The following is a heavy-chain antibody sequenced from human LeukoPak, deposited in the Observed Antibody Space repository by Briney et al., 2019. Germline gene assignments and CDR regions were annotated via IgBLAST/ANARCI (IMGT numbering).Heavy chain of an antibody. CDR1: GFTFSSYA. V-gene: IGHV3-30*04. D-gene: IGHD6-13*01. CDR2: ISYDGSNK. Sequence: GGSLRLSYAASGFTFSSYAMHWVRQAPSKGLEWVAVISYDGSNKYYADSVKGRFTISRDNSKNTLYLQMNSLRAEDTAVYYCARDGYSSSWYYFDYWGQGTLVTVSS. CDR3: ARDGYSSSWYYFDY. J-gene: IGHJ4*02.